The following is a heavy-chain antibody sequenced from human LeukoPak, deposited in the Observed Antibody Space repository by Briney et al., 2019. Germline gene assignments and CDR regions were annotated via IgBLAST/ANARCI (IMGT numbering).Heavy chain of an antibody. D-gene: IGHD1-26*01. CDR2: IYYSGST. J-gene: IGHJ4*02. CDR3: ARDLRPRGGGYYFDY. V-gene: IGHV4-39*07. CDR1: GASISSSSYY. Sequence: SPSETLSLTCTVSGASISSSSYYWGWVRQPPGKGLEWGGSIYYSGSTYSNPPLKSRVSISVDTSKNQFSLKLSSVTAADTAVYYCARDLRPRGGGYYFDYWGQGTLVTVSS.